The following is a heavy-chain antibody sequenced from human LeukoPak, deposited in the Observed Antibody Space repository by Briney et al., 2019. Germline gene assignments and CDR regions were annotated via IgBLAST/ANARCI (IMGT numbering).Heavy chain of an antibody. J-gene: IGHJ4*02. D-gene: IGHD2-2*01. Sequence: PGGSLRLSCAASGFTVSSNYMSWVRQAPGKGLEWVSIIYSDDSTYYADSVKGRFTISRDISKNTLYLQMNSLRAEDTAVFYCAGALPAASHTSFDYWGQGTLVTVSS. V-gene: IGHV3-66*01. CDR3: AGALPAASHTSFDY. CDR1: GFTVSSNY. CDR2: IYSDDST.